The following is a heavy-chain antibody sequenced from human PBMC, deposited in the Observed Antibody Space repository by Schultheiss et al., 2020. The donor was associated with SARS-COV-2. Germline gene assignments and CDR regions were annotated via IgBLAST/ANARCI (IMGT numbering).Heavy chain of an antibody. Sequence: SETLSLTCAVYGGSFSGYYWSWIRQPPGKGLEWIGRIYYSGSTYYNPSLKSRVTISVDRSKNQFSLKLSSVTAADTAVYYCARDTYYYDSSGLRDHWFDPWGQGTLVTVSS. J-gene: IGHJ5*02. CDR3: ARDTYYYDSSGLRDHWFDP. CDR1: GGSFSGYY. CDR2: IYYSGST. D-gene: IGHD3-22*01. V-gene: IGHV4-34*01.